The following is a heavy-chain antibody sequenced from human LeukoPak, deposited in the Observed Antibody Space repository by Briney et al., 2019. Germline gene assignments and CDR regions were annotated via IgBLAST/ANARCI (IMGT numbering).Heavy chain of an antibody. Sequence: ASVKVSCEASGYTFTAYYMHWVRQAPGQGLEWMGWINPNSGGTNYAQKFQGRVTMTRDTSISTAYMELSRLRSDDTAVYYCARDYYDSSGFGAFDIWGQGTMVTVSS. CDR2: INPNSGGT. CDR3: ARDYYDSSGFGAFDI. D-gene: IGHD3-22*01. CDR1: GYTFTAYY. V-gene: IGHV1-2*02. J-gene: IGHJ3*02.